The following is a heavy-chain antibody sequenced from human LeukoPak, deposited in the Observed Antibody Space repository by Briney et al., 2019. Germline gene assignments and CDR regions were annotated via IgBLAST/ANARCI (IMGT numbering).Heavy chain of an antibody. J-gene: IGHJ5*02. CDR2: MYYGGST. D-gene: IGHD4-17*01. CDR1: GGSTSSSSYY. Sequence: SETLSLTCTVSGGSTSSSSYYWGWIRQPPGKGLEWIGSMYYGGSTYYNPSLESRVSISVDTSKNQFSLNLNFVTAADTAVYYCAREAYGDSGGWFGPWGQGTLVTVSS. V-gene: IGHV4-39*07. CDR3: AREAYGDSGGWFGP.